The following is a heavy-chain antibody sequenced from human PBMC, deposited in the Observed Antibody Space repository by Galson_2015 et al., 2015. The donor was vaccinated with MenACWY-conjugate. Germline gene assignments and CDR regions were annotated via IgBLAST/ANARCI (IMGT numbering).Heavy chain of an antibody. CDR1: GGSISSYY. CDR3: ARQGRSGSYHSPFDY. J-gene: IGHJ4*02. D-gene: IGHD1-26*01. V-gene: IGHV4-59*01. Sequence: ETLSLTCTVSGGSISSYYWSWIRQPPGKGLEWIGYIYYSGSTNYNPSLKSRVTISADMSKNQFSLKLSSVTAADTAVYYCARQGRSGSYHSPFDYWGRGTLVTVSS. CDR2: IYYSGST.